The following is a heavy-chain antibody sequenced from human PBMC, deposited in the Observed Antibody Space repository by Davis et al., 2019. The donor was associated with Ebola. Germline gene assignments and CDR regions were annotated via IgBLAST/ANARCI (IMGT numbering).Heavy chain of an antibody. CDR3: AKVGDFWSGYYIH. CDR1: GGSISSSNW. CDR2: IYHSGST. V-gene: IGHV4-4*02. Sequence: MPSETLSLTCAVSGGSISSSNWWSWVRQPPGKGLEWIGEIYHSGSTNYNPSLKSRVTISVDKSKNQFSLKLSSVTAADTAVYYCAKVGDFWSGYYIHWGQGTLVTVSS. J-gene: IGHJ4*02. D-gene: IGHD3-3*01.